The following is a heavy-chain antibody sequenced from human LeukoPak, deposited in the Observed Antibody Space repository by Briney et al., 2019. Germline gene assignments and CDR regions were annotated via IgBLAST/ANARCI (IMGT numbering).Heavy chain of an antibody. V-gene: IGHV1-2*02. Sequence: ASVKVSCKASGYTFTGYYMHWVRQAPGQGLEWMGWINPNSGGTNYAQKFQGRVTMTRDTSISTAYMELSRLRSDDTAVYYCARGIIRYDSSGYYGYWGQGTLVTVSS. CDR2: INPNSGGT. D-gene: IGHD3-22*01. J-gene: IGHJ4*02. CDR3: ARGIIRYDSSGYYGY. CDR1: GYTFTGYY.